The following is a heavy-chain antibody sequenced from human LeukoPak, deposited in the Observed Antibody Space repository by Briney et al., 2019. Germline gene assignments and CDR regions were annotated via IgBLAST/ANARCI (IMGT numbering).Heavy chain of an antibody. CDR2: ISWDGGST. J-gene: IGHJ4*02. Sequence: GGSLRLSCAASGFTFDDYTMHWVRQAPGKGLEWVSLISWDGGSTYYADSVKGRFTISRDNSKNSLYLQMNSLRTEDAALYYCAKSGDQLAFDYWGQGTLVTVSS. CDR1: GFTFDDYT. CDR3: AKSGDQLAFDY. D-gene: IGHD2-2*01. V-gene: IGHV3-43*01.